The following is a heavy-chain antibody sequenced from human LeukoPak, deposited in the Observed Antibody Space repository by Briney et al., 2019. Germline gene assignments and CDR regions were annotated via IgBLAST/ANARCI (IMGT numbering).Heavy chain of an antibody. J-gene: IGHJ5*02. V-gene: IGHV3-11*01. CDR1: GFTLSDYY. D-gene: IGHD2-15*01. CDR2: ISSSGSTI. CDR3: ARAGCSGGSCYVDP. Sequence: GGSLRLSCAASGFTLSDYYMSWIRQAPGKGLEWVSYISSSGSTIYYADSVKGRFTISRDNAKNSLHLQMNSLRAEDTAVYYCARAGCSGGSCYVDPWGQGTLVTVSS.